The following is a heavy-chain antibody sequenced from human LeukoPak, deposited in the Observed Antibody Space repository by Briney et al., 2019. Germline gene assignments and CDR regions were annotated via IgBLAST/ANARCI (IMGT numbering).Heavy chain of an antibody. CDR3: AKKVGTSWRNHIDY. D-gene: IGHD2-2*01. J-gene: IGHJ4*02. Sequence: PGGSLRLSCAASGFTFSSYAMSWVRQAPGKGLEWVSTISANAGNTYYVNSVKGRFTVSRDNSKNTLYLQMNSLKVEDTAVYSCAKKVGTSWRNHIDYWGQGTLVTVSS. CDR1: GFTFSSYA. V-gene: IGHV3-23*01. CDR2: ISANAGNT.